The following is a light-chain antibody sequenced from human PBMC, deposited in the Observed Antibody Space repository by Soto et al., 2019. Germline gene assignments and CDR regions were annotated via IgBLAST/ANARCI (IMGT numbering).Light chain of an antibody. CDR2: GAS. CDR1: QNVSSN. Sequence: EILLTQSPGSLSVFPVERASLSFRASQNVSSNLAWYQQKPGQAPRLLTYGASTRATGIPARFSGSGSGTEFTLTISSLQSEDFAVYYCQQYNNWPRTCGQGTKGDIK. V-gene: IGKV3-15*01. CDR3: QQYNNWPRT. J-gene: IGKJ1*01.